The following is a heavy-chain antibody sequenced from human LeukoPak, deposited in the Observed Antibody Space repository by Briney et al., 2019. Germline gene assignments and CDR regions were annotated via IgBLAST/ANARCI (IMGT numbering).Heavy chain of an antibody. V-gene: IGHV3-53*01. J-gene: IGHJ4*02. CDR2: IYSGDST. CDR1: GFTVSGNS. CDR3: ARYYGDYGGALKY. Sequence: PGGSLRLSCAASGFTVSGNSLSWVRQAPGKGLEWVPIIYSGDSTFYADSVKGRFSISRDSSKNALYLQMESLRAEDTAVYYCARYYGDYGGALKYWGQGTLVTVSS. D-gene: IGHD4-17*01.